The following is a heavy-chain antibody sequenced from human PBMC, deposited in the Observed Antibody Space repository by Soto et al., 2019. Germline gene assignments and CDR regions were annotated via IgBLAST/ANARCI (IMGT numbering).Heavy chain of an antibody. CDR2: IWHDGSHK. CDR3: ARHGYNYRTFEY. Sequence: GGSLRLSCAASGFTFSSYVMHWVRQAPGKGLEWVAVIWHDGSHKYYADSVKGRFTISRDNAKNSIYLQMHSLRADDTAVYYCARHGYNYRTFEYWGQGILVTVSS. J-gene: IGHJ4*02. CDR1: GFTFSSYV. D-gene: IGHD5-12*01. V-gene: IGHV3-33*01.